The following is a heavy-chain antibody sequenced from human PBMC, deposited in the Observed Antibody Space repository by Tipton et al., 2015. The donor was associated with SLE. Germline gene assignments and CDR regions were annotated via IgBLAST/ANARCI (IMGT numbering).Heavy chain of an antibody. CDR2: INHSGST. D-gene: IGHD2-15*01. Sequence: LRLSCAVYGGSFSGYYWSWIRQPPGKGLEWIGEINHSGSTHYNPSLKSRVIISVDTSKNQLSLKLNSVTGADTTMYYCARNRGSGQQAGCEIWGQGTMVTVSS. CDR3: ARNRGSGQQAGCEI. CDR1: GGSFSGYY. V-gene: IGHV4-34*01. J-gene: IGHJ3*02.